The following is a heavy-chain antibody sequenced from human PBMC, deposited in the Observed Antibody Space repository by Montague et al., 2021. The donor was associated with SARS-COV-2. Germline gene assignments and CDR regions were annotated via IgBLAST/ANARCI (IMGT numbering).Heavy chain of an antibody. CDR3: ARGGDQVLGADYYYYGMDV. CDR2: IYHSGST. J-gene: IGHJ6*02. D-gene: IGHD2-2*01. Sequence: SETLSLTCAVSGGSISGYYWSWIRQPPGKGLEWIGEIYHSGSTNYNPSLKSRVTISVDTSKNQFSLKLSSVTAADTAVYYCARGGDQVLGADYYYYGMDVWGQGTTVTVSS. CDR1: GGSISGYY. V-gene: IGHV4-59*01.